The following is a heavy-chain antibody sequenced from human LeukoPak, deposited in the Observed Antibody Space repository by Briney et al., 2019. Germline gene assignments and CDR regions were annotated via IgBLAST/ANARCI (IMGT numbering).Heavy chain of an antibody. D-gene: IGHD2-8*01. V-gene: IGHV4-39*02. J-gene: IGHJ6*03. CDR2: IYYSGST. CDR1: GGSISSSSYH. CDR3: ARDGVHQGGYYSYYMDV. Sequence: SETLSLTCTVSGGSISSSSYHWGWIRQPPGKGLEWIGSIYYSGSTYYNPSLKSRVTISVDTSKNQFSLKLSSVTAADTAVYYCARDGVHQGGYYSYYMDVWGKGTTVTVSS.